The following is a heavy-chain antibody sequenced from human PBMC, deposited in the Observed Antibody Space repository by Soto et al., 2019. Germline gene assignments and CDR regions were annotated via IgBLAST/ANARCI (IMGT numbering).Heavy chain of an antibody. CDR2: ISWNSGTI. CDR1: GFTFDDYA. Sequence: EVQLVESGGGLVQPGRSLRLSCAASGFTFDDYAMHWVRQAPGKGLEWVSSISWNSGTIAYVDSVKGRFTISRDNAKNSLYLQMNSLRAEDTGLYYCAKDISCSGGACYSPFDYWGRGTLVTVSS. D-gene: IGHD2-15*01. V-gene: IGHV3-9*01. CDR3: AKDISCSGGACYSPFDY. J-gene: IGHJ4*02.